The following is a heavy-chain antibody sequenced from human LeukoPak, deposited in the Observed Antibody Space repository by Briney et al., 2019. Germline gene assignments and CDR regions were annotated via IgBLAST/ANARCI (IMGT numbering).Heavy chain of an antibody. CDR1: GDSVSNGNYY. CDR3: ARSQNYYGSRDY. D-gene: IGHD3-10*01. Sequence: DPSETLSLTCTVSGDSVSNGNYYWSWLRQPPGKALEWIGYIYYTGKTYYNPSLEGRVTILVDTSRNHFSVKLSSVTAADTAVYYCARSQNYYGSRDYWSQGTLVTVSS. CDR2: IYYTGKT. J-gene: IGHJ4*02. V-gene: IGHV4-61*03.